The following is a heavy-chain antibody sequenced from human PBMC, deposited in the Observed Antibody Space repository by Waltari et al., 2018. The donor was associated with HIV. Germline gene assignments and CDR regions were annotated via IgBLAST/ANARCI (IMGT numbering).Heavy chain of an antibody. CDR2: TDSYGNT. Sequence: QVQLQQWGAGLVKTAETLSLTCADYGASLNGYSWNWIRMSPGKGLEVIGETDSYGNTDYNPYLKIRVSISIDTSKNQFSLTMKSVTAADTAVYYCVRGLKVIVKSLYFESSGYYSNWGQGDLVRVFS. CDR3: VRGLKVIVKSLYFESSGYYSN. V-gene: IGHV4-34*01. J-gene: IGHJ4*02. CDR1: GASLNGYS. D-gene: IGHD3-22*01.